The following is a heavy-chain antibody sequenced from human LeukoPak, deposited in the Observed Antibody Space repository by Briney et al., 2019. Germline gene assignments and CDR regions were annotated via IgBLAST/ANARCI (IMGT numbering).Heavy chain of an antibody. D-gene: IGHD6-19*01. J-gene: IGHJ4*01. CDR1: GGSISSSSYF. Sequence: SETLSLTCTVSGGSISSSSYFWGWIRQPPGKGLEWIGSFYYTGSTYYNPSLKSRVTISVDTSKNQFSLKLSSVTAADTAVYYCARHVPSRVRSSGWYGEFDYWGQGTLVTVSS. CDR3: ARHVPSRVRSSGWYGEFDY. V-gene: IGHV4-39*01. CDR2: FYYTGST.